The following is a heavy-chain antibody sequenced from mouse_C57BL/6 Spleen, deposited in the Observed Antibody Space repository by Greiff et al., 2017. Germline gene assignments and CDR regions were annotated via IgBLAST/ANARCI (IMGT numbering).Heavy chain of an antibody. Sequence: QVQLQQSGPGLVQPSQSLSITCTVSGFSLTSYGVHWVRQSPGKGLEWLGVIWSGGSTDYNAAFISRLSISKDNSKSQVFFKMNSLQADDTAIYYCARGGVTEDYYAMDYWGQGTSVTVSS. CDR1: GFSLTSYG. V-gene: IGHV2-2*01. CDR3: ARGGVTEDYYAMDY. D-gene: IGHD2-2*01. CDR2: IWSGGST. J-gene: IGHJ4*01.